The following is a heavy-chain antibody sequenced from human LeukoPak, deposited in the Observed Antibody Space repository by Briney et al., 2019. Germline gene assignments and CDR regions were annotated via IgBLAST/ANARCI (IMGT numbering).Heavy chain of an antibody. V-gene: IGHV4-39*01. CDR1: GGSISSTSYY. Sequence: PSETLSLTCTVSGGSISSTSYYWGWIRQPPGKGLEWIGSIHYGGSTYYNPSLKSRVTISVDTSKNQFSLKLSSVTAADTAVYYCGRRVDTGPHCAFDIWGQGTMVTVSS. CDR3: GRRVDTGPHCAFDI. J-gene: IGHJ3*02. CDR2: IHYGGST. D-gene: IGHD5-18*01.